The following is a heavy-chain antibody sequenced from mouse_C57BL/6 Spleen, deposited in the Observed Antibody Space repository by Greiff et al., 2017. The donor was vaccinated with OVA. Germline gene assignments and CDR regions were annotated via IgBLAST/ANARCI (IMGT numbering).Heavy chain of an antibody. Sequence: VQLQQSGAELVRPGTSVKVSCKASGYAFTNYLIEWVKQRPGQGLEWIGVINPGSGGTNYNEKFKGKATLTADKSSSTAYMQLSSLTSEASAVYFCARGRNYAMDYWGQGTSVTVSS. CDR3: ARGRNYAMDY. CDR1: GYAFTNYL. CDR2: INPGSGGT. J-gene: IGHJ4*01. V-gene: IGHV1-54*01. D-gene: IGHD1-1*01.